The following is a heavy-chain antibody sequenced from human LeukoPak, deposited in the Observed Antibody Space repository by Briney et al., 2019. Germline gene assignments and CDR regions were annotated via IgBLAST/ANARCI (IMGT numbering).Heavy chain of an antibody. J-gene: IGHJ3*02. CDR3: ARGGTMIVVEDAFDI. Sequence: PGRSLRLSCAASGFTFSSYAMHWVRQAPGKGLEWVAVISYDGSDKYYADSVKGRFTISRDNSKNTLYLQMNSLRAEDTAVYYCARGGTMIVVEDAFDIWGQGTMVTVSS. CDR2: ISYDGSDK. V-gene: IGHV3-30*04. CDR1: GFTFSSYA. D-gene: IGHD3-22*01.